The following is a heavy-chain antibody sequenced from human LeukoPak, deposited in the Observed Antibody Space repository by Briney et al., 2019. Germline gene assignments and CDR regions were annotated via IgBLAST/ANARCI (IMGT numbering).Heavy chain of an antibody. CDR1: GYSISYGYY. CDR2: IYHSGST. V-gene: IGHV4-38-2*02. Sequence: SETLSLTCTVSGYSISYGYYWGWIRQPPGKGLEWIGSIYHSGSTYYNPSLKSRVTISVATSKNQFSLKLSSVTAADTAVYYCARFNLRIAASFGWFDYWGQGTLVTVSS. D-gene: IGHD6-13*01. CDR3: ARFNLRIAASFGWFDY. J-gene: IGHJ4*02.